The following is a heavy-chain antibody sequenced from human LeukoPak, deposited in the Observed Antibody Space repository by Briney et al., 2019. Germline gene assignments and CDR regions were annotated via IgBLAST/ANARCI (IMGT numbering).Heavy chain of an antibody. J-gene: IGHJ6*03. D-gene: IGHD3-3*01. V-gene: IGHV4-38-2*02. CDR1: GYPISSGYY. CDR2: IYHRGST. CDR3: VRDPDFWSGYYMDV. Sequence: SETLSLTCTVSGYPISSGYYWGWIRQPPGKGLEWIWSIYHRGSTYYNPSLKSRVTISVDTSKNQLSLKLSSVTAADTAVYYCVRDPDFWSGYYMDVWGKGTTVTVSS.